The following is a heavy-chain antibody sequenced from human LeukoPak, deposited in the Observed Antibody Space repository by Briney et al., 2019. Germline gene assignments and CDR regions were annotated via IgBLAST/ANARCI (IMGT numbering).Heavy chain of an antibody. Sequence: GGSLRLSCAASGFIISGDSMNWVRQAPGKGLEWIAYISHDSGIKYYADSVRGRFTISRDNAKNSLYLQMHSLGAEDTAVYYCVRDNPRCCGVVPANIDDYWGQGTLVTVSS. CDR3: VRDNPRCCGVVPANIDDY. V-gene: IGHV3-48*01. D-gene: IGHD2-15*01. CDR1: GFIISGDS. J-gene: IGHJ4*02. CDR2: ISHDSGIK.